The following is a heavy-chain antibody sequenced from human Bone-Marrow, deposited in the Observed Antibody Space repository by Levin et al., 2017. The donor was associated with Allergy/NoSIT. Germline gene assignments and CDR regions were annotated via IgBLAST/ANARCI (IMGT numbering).Heavy chain of an antibody. Sequence: GSLRLSCAASGFTFSSYGMHWVRQAPGKGLEWVAVIWYDGSNKYYADSVKGRFTISRDNSKNTLYLQMNSLRAEDTAVYYCARDPELVVVPAVSSARFDPWGQGTLVTVSS. D-gene: IGHD2-2*01. V-gene: IGHV3-33*01. J-gene: IGHJ5*02. CDR1: GFTFSSYG. CDR2: IWYDGSNK. CDR3: ARDPELVVVPAVSSARFDP.